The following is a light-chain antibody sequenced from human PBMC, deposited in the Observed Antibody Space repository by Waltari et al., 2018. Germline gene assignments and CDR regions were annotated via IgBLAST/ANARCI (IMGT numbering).Light chain of an antibody. Sequence: SYVLIQPPSVSVAPGKTATITCGGDNLGRKSVHWYQQRPGQAPVLVINNDSDRPSGIAEQLSGSNSGNTATLTISRVEAGDEADYYCQVWDSYSAHVVFGGGTKLTVL. CDR3: QVWDSYSAHVV. V-gene: IGLV3-21*04. CDR2: NDS. CDR1: NLGRKS. J-gene: IGLJ3*02.